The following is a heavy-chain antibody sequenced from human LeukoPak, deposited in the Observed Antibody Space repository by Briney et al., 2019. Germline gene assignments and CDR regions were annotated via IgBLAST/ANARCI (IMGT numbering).Heavy chain of an antibody. D-gene: IGHD3-10*01. CDR1: GFTFSHYG. V-gene: IGHV3-30*02. CDR3: AKDGTHNSFAELRRWYYMDV. J-gene: IGHJ6*03. CDR2: IRYDGKNE. Sequence: GGSLRLSCAASGFTFSHYGMHWVRQAPGKGLEWVAFIRYDGKNEYYTDSVKGRFTISRDNSKNTLFLQMYSLRAEDTAVYYCAKDGTHNSFAELRRWYYMDVWGRGTTVTVSS.